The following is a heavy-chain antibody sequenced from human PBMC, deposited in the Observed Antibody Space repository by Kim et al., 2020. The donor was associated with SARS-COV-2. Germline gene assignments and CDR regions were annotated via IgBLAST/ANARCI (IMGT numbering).Heavy chain of an antibody. V-gene: IGHV4-34*01. D-gene: IGHD1-26*01. J-gene: IGHJ4*02. CDR1: GGSFSGYY. CDR3: ARGGGSYSGIALDY. CDR2: INHSGST. Sequence: SETLSLTCAVYGGSFSGYYWSWIRQPPGKGLEWIGEINHSGSTNYNPSLKSRVTISVDTSKNQFSLKLSSVTAADTAVYYCARGGGSYSGIALDYWGQGTLVTVSS.